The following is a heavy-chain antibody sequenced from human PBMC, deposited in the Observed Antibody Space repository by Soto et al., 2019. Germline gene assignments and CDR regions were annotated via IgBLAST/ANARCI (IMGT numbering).Heavy chain of an antibody. CDR3: ARVGPSDSSGYYYFDY. J-gene: IGHJ4*02. Sequence: QVQLAQSGAEVKKPGSSVKLSCKASGGTFSSYAISWVRQAPGQGLESRGGIIPIFGTANYAQKFQGRVTITADEPTRTAYMELSRLRSEDTAVYYCARVGPSDSSGYYYFDYWGEGTLVTVSS. CDR1: GGTFSSYA. CDR2: IIPIFGTA. V-gene: IGHV1-69*01. D-gene: IGHD3-22*01.